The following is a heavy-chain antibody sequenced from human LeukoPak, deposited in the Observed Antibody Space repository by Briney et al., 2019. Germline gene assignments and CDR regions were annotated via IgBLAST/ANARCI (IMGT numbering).Heavy chain of an antibody. J-gene: IGHJ5*02. Sequence: SQTLSPTCTDSGGSISSGSYYWSWIRQPAGKGLEWIGRIYTSGSTNYNPSLKSRVTISVDTSKNQFSLKLSSVTAADTAVYYCARGTTATRGWFDPWGQGTLVTVSS. D-gene: IGHD1-1*01. CDR2: IYTSGST. CDR1: GGSISSGSYY. CDR3: ARGTTATRGWFDP. V-gene: IGHV4-61*02.